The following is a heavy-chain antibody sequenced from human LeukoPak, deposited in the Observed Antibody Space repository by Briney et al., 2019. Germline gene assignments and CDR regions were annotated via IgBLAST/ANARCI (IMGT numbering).Heavy chain of an antibody. Sequence: GGSLRLSCAVSGYTFDDYDMHGGRQAPPGGVLWGSGSSCNSGSICYTDSVKGRFTISGDNAKNSLYLQLNSLRAEDMALYYFAKDTHYDFWSGSWDYWGQGALVSVSS. J-gene: IGHJ4*02. D-gene: IGHD3-3*01. V-gene: IGHV3-9*03. CDR3: AKDTHYDFWSGSWDY. CDR1: GYTFDDYD. CDR2: SSCNSGSI.